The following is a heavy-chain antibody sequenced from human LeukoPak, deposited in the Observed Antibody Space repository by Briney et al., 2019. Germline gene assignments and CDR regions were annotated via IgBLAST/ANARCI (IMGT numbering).Heavy chain of an antibody. CDR2: IRTYNGSR. Sequence: ASVKVSCTASGYTFTGYDMNSLRQAPGQRLEWRGWIRTYNGSRNYAQKLQGRFTMTTDTPSRTAYMELRSLRSDDTAVYYCARIRRGKVAVGGTFDYWGQGTLVTVSS. CDR3: ARIRRGKVAVGGTFDY. J-gene: IGHJ4*02. CDR1: GYTFTGYD. V-gene: IGHV1-18*04. D-gene: IGHD6-13*01.